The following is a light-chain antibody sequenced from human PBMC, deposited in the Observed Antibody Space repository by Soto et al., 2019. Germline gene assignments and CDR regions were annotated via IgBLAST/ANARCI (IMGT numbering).Light chain of an antibody. CDR2: WAS. Sequence: DIVMTQSPDSLAVSLGERATINCKSTQSVLYSSNNKNKLAWYQQKPGQPPKLLIYWASARESGVPDRFSGSGSGTDFTLTISSLQTEDVAVYYCQQFYSIPYTFGQGTKLEIK. V-gene: IGKV4-1*01. CDR1: QSVLYSSNNKNK. CDR3: QQFYSIPYT. J-gene: IGKJ2*01.